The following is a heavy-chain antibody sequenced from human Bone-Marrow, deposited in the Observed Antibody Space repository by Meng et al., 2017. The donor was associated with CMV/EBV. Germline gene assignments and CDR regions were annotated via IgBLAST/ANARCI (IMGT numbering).Heavy chain of an antibody. CDR3: ARDGGGYSSSYNNWFDP. CDR2: IYYSGST. D-gene: IGHD6-13*01. CDR1: GGSISSSSYY. J-gene: IGHJ5*02. V-gene: IGHV4-39*07. Sequence: SETLSLTCTAPGGSISSSSYYWGWIRQPPGKGLEWIGSIYYSGSTYYNPSLKSRVTISVDTSKNQFSLKLSSVTAADTAVYYCARDGGGYSSSYNNWFDPWGQGTLVTVSS.